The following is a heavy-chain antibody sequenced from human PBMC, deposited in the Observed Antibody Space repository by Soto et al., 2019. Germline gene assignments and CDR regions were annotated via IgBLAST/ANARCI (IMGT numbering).Heavy chain of an antibody. D-gene: IGHD1-1*01. Sequence: QLQLQEAGPGLVKPSETLSLICTVSGGSISSNNYYWGWVRQPPGKGLEWIGTVHYTGSTYYNPSLKSRVTISVDTSKNFFSLKLASVTAADTAVYYCARHPSGSLDYWGQGILVAVSS. V-gene: IGHV4-39*01. CDR2: VHYTGST. CDR1: GGSISSNNYY. J-gene: IGHJ4*02. CDR3: ARHPSGSLDY.